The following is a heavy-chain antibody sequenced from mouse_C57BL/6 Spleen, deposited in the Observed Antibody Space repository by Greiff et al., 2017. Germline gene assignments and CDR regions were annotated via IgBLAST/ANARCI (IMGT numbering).Heavy chain of an antibody. J-gene: IGHJ2*01. D-gene: IGHD1-1*01. CDR3: ARGLYGSSYGFLFDY. V-gene: IGHV1-80*01. CDR1: GYAFSSYW. CDR2: IYPGDGDT. Sequence: VQRVESGAELVKPGASVKISCKASGYAFSSYWMNWVKQRPGKGLEWIGQIYPGDGDTNYNGKFKGKATLTADKSSSTAYMQLSSLTSEDSAVYFCARGLYGSSYGFLFDYWGQGTTLTVSS.